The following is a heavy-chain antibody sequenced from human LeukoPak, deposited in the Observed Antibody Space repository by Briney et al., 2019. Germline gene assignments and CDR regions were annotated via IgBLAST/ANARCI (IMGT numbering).Heavy chain of an antibody. Sequence: PGGSLRLSCAAFGFSFISYGMHWVRQAPGKGLEWVGVISEDGRNKKYADSVKGRFTISRDNSKDTLYLQMNSLRDEDTAVYYCANRPSDYGDYVTYFDYWGQGTLVTVSS. CDR1: GFSFISYG. J-gene: IGHJ4*02. CDR2: ISEDGRNK. D-gene: IGHD4-17*01. CDR3: ANRPSDYGDYVTYFDY. V-gene: IGHV3-30*18.